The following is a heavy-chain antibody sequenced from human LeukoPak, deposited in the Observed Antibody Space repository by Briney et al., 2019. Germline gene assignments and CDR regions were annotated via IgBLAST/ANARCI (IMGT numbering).Heavy chain of an antibody. J-gene: IGHJ5*02. CDR2: IYPTDSIT. CDR3: ARLAPDYADYWFDP. D-gene: IGHD4-17*01. V-gene: IGHV5-51*01. CDR1: GYDFSTKW. Sequence: PGESLKISCQTSGYDFSTKWMGWVRQMPGKGLEWMGIIYPTDSITRYSPSFQGHVSISVDTSINTAYLQWASLRPSDTAMYFCARLAPDYADYWFDPWGQGALVTVSS.